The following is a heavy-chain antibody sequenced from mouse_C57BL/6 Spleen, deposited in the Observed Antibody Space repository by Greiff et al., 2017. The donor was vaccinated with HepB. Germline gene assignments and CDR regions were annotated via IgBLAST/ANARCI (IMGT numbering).Heavy chain of an antibody. J-gene: IGHJ3*01. CDR3: TTYYGSSAVAY. CDR1: GFNIKDYY. CDR2: IDPEDGDT. Sequence: VQLQQSGAELVRPGASVKLSCTASGFNIKDYYMHWVKQRPEQGLEWIGRIDPEDGDTEYAPKFQGKATMTADTSSNTAYLQLSSLTSEDTAVYYCTTYYGSSAVAYWGQGTLVTVSA. D-gene: IGHD1-1*01. V-gene: IGHV14-1*01.